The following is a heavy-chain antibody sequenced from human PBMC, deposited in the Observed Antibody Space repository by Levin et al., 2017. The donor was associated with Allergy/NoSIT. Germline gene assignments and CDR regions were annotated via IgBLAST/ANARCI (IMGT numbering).Heavy chain of an antibody. CDR1: GFSFANHA. CDR3: AREQGARGWYAVDF. J-gene: IGHJ4*02. Sequence: GGSLRLSCAASGFSFANHAMTWVRHAPGKGLEWVSTIRPNSERTYFADSVKGRFTVSRDDSVNMMSMQMSSLRADDAAVYYCAREQGARGWYAVDFWGQGALVTVSS. CDR2: IRPNSERT. V-gene: IGHV3-23*01. D-gene: IGHD6-19*01.